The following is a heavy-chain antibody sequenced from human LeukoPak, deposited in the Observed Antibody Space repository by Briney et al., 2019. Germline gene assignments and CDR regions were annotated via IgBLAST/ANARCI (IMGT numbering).Heavy chain of an antibody. CDR3: ASSHRSGSFLGYYYYYMDV. CDR2: MNPNSGNT. CDR1: GYTFTSYD. Sequence: ASVKVSCKASGYTFTSYDINWVRQATGQGLEWMGWMNPNSGNTGYAQKFQGRVTMTRNTSISTAYMELSSLRSEDTAVYYCASSHRSGSFLGYYYYYMDVWGKGTTVTVSS. J-gene: IGHJ6*03. D-gene: IGHD3-10*01. V-gene: IGHV1-8*01.